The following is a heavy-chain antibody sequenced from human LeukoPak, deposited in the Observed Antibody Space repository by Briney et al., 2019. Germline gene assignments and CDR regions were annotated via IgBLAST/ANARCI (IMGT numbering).Heavy chain of an antibody. V-gene: IGHV1-8*03. Sequence: GASVKVSCKASGYTFTSYDINWVRQATGQGLEWMGWMNPNSGNTGYAQKFQGRVTITRNTSISTAYMELSSLRSEDTAVYYCATGGSYLYYFDYWGQGTLVTVSS. CDR3: ATGGSYLYYFDY. J-gene: IGHJ4*02. CDR2: MNPNSGNT. CDR1: GYTFTSYD. D-gene: IGHD1-26*01.